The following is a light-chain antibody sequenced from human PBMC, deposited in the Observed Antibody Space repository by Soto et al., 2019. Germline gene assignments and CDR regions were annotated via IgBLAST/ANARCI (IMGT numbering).Light chain of an antibody. CDR3: SLYTSSSTFV. V-gene: IGLV2-18*01. CDR2: EVS. J-gene: IGLJ1*01. CDR1: DVGSYRR. Sequence: QSVLTQPPSVSGSPGQSVTVSCTGDVGSYRRVSWYQQPPGTAPKLMIYEVSNRPSGVPDRFSGSKSGNTASLTISGLQAEDEGDYYCSLYTSSSTFVFGTGTKVTVL.